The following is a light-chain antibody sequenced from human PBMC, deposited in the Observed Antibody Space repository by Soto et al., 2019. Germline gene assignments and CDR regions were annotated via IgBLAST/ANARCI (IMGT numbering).Light chain of an antibody. V-gene: IGKV1-5*01. CDR3: QQYNGFSRT. J-gene: IGKJ1*01. Sequence: DIQMTQSPSTLSASVGDRVTITCRASQSIGSSLAWYQQKPGKAPNLLISDASSLERGVPSRFSGSGSGTEFTLIIRSLQPDDFATYYCQQYNGFSRTFGQGTKVEIK. CDR1: QSIGSS. CDR2: DAS.